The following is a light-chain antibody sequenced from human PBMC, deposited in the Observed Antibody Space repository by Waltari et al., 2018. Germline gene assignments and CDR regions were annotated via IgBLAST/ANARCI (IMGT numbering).Light chain of an antibody. V-gene: IGLV1-40*01. Sequence: QSVLTQPPSVSGAPGQRITISCTGSSSNIGAGYDVHWYQQLPGTAPKLLIYGNSNRPSGVPDRCSVSKSGASASLAITGLQAEDEADYYCQSYDSSLSGWVFGGGTKLTVL. J-gene: IGLJ3*02. CDR3: QSYDSSLSGWV. CDR1: SSNIGAGYD. CDR2: GNS.